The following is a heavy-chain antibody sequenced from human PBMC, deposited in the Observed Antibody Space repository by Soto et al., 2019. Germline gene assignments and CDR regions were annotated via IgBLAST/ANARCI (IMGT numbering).Heavy chain of an antibody. CDR3: ASGEESSGPYAPLYYFDY. CDR2: IIPIFGTA. D-gene: IGHD3-22*01. CDR1: GGTFSSYA. V-gene: IGHV1-69*06. Sequence: QVQLVQSGAEVKKPGSSVKVSCKASGGTFSSYAISWVRQAPGQGLEWMGGIIPIFGTANYAQKFQGRVTITADKSTSTAYMELSSLRSEDTAVYYCASGEESSGPYAPLYYFDYWGQGTLVTVSS. J-gene: IGHJ4*02.